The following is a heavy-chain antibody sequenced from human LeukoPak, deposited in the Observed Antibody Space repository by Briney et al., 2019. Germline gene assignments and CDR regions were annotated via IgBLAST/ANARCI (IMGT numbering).Heavy chain of an antibody. CDR1: GYTFTGYD. CDR2: MNPNSGDT. Sequence: ASVKVSCKASGYTFTGYDIHWVRQATGQGLEWMGYMNPNSGDTVYAQKFQGRVSISTDTSISTAYMELSSVGSEDTAVYYCARETFDIWGQGTMVKVSS. CDR3: ARETFDI. V-gene: IGHV1-8*03. J-gene: IGHJ3*02.